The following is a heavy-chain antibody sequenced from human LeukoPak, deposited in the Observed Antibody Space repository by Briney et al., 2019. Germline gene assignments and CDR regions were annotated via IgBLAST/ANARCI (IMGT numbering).Heavy chain of an antibody. CDR1: GDSISSGDYY. Sequence: PSETLSLTCTVSGDSISSGDYYWSWIRQPAGKGLEWIGTIYYSGSTYYNPSLKSRVTISVDTSKNQFSLKLSSVTAADTAVYYCARQWLRFSYYYMDVWGKGTTVTISS. V-gene: IGHV4-39*01. CDR2: IYYSGST. J-gene: IGHJ6*03. D-gene: IGHD5-12*01. CDR3: ARQWLRFSYYYMDV.